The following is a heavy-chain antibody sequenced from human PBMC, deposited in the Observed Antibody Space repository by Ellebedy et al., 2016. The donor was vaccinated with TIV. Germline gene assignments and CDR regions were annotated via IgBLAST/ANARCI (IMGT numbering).Heavy chain of an antibody. CDR1: GGSISSYD. CDR2: IYYSGRT. V-gene: IGHV4-59*08. Sequence: MPGGSLRLSCSVSGGSISSYDWSWIRQPPGKGLEWIGYIYYSGRTNYNPSLKSRVTISVDTSKNQFSLKVNSVTAADTAVYYCGGDYGAYFDYWGQGTLVTVSS. J-gene: IGHJ4*02. D-gene: IGHD4/OR15-4a*01. CDR3: GGDYGAYFDY.